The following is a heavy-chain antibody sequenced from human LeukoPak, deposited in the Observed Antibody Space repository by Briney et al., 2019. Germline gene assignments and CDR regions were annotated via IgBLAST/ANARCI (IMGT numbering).Heavy chain of an antibody. J-gene: IGHJ4*02. CDR3: AKDFTVMER. CDR2: ISGSGGST. V-gene: IGHV3-23*01. Sequence: GRSLRLSSAVSGFTFSSYAMSCVRHAHGKVREWVSAISGSGGSTCYADSVKGRFTISRDNSKNTLYLQMNSLRAEDTAVYYCAKDFTVMERWGQGTLVTVSS. D-gene: IGHD2-21*01. CDR1: GFTFSSYA.